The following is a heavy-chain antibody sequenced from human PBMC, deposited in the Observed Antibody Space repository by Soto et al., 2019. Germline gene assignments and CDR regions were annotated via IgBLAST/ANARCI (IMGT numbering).Heavy chain of an antibody. D-gene: IGHD2-2*01. CDR3: ARDRRTVWGTNTDYGMDV. J-gene: IGHJ6*02. V-gene: IGHV1-18*04. Sequence: AASVKVSCKASGYTFTSYGMNWVRQAPGQGLEWMGWINGYNGNTDYAQKLQGRVTMTTDTSTSTAYMDLRSLTSDDTAVYYCARDRRTVWGTNTDYGMDVWGQGTTVTVS. CDR1: GYTFTSYG. CDR2: INGYNGNT.